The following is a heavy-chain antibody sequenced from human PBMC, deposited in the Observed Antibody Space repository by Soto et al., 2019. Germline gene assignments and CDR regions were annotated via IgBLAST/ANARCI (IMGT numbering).Heavy chain of an antibody. J-gene: IGHJ4*02. Sequence: SETLSLTCTVSGGSISSYYWSWIRQPPGKGLEWIGYIYYSGSTNYNPSLKSRVTISVDTSKNQFSPKLSSVTAADTAVYYCARHQQWLVASFDYWGQGTLVTVSS. V-gene: IGHV4-59*01. CDR3: ARHQQWLVASFDY. CDR1: GGSISSYY. CDR2: IYYSGST. D-gene: IGHD6-19*01.